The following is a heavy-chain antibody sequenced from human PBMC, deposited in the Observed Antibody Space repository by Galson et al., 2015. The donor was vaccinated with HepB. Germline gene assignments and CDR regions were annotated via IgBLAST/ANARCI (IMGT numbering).Heavy chain of an antibody. Sequence: SVKVSCKVSGYTLTELSMHWVRQAPGKGLEWMGGFDPEDGETIYAQKFQGRVTMTEDTSTDTAYMELSSLRSEDTAVYYYATDLASYYDSSGYYYKLGYWGQGTLVTVS. CDR2: FDPEDGET. J-gene: IGHJ4*02. V-gene: IGHV1-24*01. CDR3: ATDLASYYDSSGYYYKLGY. CDR1: GYTLTELS. D-gene: IGHD3-22*01.